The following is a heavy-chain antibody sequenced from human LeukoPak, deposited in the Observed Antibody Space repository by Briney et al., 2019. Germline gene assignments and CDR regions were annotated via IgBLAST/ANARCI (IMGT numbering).Heavy chain of an antibody. CDR2: IKSDGST. V-gene: IGHV3-74*01. Sequence: PGGSLRLSCAASGFTFSSYWMHWVRQAPGKGLVWVSRIKSDGSTRYADSVKGRFTISRDNAKNTVSLQMNSLRAEDTGVYYCARAPSEIGGYYPEYFRQWGQGTLVTVSS. CDR1: GFTFSSYW. J-gene: IGHJ1*01. D-gene: IGHD3-22*01. CDR3: ARAPSEIGGYYPEYFRQ.